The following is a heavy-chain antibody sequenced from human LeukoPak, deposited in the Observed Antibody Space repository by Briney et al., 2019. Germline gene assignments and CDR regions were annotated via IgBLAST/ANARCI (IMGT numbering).Heavy chain of an antibody. CDR1: GYTFTSYG. V-gene: IGHV1-18*01. CDR2: ISAYNGNT. D-gene: IGHD6-13*01. CDR3: AIQAATGYSSSWFYYFDY. J-gene: IGHJ4*02. Sequence: ASAKVSCKASGYTFTSYGISWVRQAPGQGLEWMGWISAYNGNTNYAQKLQGRVTMTTDTSTSTAYMELRSLRSDDTAVYYCAIQAATGYSSSWFYYFDYWGQGTLVTVSS.